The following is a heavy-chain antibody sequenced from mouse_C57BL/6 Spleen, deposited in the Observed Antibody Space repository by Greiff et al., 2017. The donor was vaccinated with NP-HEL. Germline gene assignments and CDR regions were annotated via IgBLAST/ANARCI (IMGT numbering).Heavy chain of an antibody. D-gene: IGHD2-4*01. Sequence: EVKLVESGGGLVKPGGSLKLSCAASGFTFSDYGMHWVRQAPEKGLEWVAYISSGSSTIYYADTVKGRFTISRDNAKNTLFLQMTSLRSEDTAMDYCAREDDYEGFAYWGQGTLVTVSA. V-gene: IGHV5-17*01. CDR1: GFTFSDYG. CDR3: AREDDYEGFAY. J-gene: IGHJ3*01. CDR2: ISSGSSTI.